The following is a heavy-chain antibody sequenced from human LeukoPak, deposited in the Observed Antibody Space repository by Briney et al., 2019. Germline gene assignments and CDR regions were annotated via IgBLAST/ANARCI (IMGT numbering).Heavy chain of an antibody. CDR3: ARIDRAVAGTIDY. J-gene: IGHJ4*02. V-gene: IGHV4-59*08. CDR1: GDSIRSDY. D-gene: IGHD6-19*01. CDR2: TSYSGRT. Sequence: MGSGTLSLTCTVSGDSIRSDYWGWIRHPPREGAEGIGYTSYSGRTNYNPSLKSRVTMSVDTSKNQFSLKLSSVTAADTAVYYCARIDRAVAGTIDYWGQGTLVTVSS.